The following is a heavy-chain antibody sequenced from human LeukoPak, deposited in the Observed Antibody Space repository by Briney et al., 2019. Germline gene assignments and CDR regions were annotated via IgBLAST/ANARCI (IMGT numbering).Heavy chain of an antibody. V-gene: IGHV4-59*01. D-gene: IGHD2-2*01. J-gene: IGHJ2*01. CDR2: IYYSGST. CDR3: ASRPGYCSSTSCYPGRRYFDL. Sequence: SETLSLTCTVSGGSISSYYWSWIRQPPGKGLEWIGYIYYSGSTNYNPSLKSRVTISVDTSKNQFSLKLSSVTAADTAVYYCASRPGYCSSTSCYPGRRYFDLWGRGTLVTVSS. CDR1: GGSISSYY.